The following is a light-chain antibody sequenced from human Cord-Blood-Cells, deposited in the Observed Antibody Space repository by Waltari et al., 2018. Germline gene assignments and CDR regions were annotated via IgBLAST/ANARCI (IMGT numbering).Light chain of an antibody. CDR1: QSVSSN. CDR2: GAS. Sequence: EILMTQSPATLSASPGERATLSCRASQSVSSNLGRYQQKPGQAPSLLIYGASTRATGIPARFSGSGSVTEFTLTISSLQSEDVAVYYCQQYNNWPYTFGQGTKLEIK. V-gene: IGKV3-15*01. J-gene: IGKJ2*01. CDR3: QQYNNWPYT.